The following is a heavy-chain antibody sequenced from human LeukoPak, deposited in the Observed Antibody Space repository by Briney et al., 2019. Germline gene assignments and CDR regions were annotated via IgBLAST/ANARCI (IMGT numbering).Heavy chain of an antibody. V-gene: IGHV3-23*01. D-gene: IGHD3-22*01. CDR1: GFTFSSYA. CDR2: ISGSGGST. CDR3: AKVHDSSGYPYFDY. J-gene: IGHJ4*02. Sequence: GGSLRLSCAASGFTFSSYAMSWVRQAPGKGLEWVSAISGSGGSTYCADSVKGRFTISRDNSKNTLYLQMNSLRAEDTAVYYCAKVHDSSGYPYFDYWGQGTLVTVSS.